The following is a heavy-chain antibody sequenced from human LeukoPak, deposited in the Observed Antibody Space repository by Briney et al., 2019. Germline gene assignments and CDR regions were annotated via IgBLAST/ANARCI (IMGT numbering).Heavy chain of an antibody. CDR2: ISSGGGKI. CDR1: GFTFSRYS. Sequence: GGSLRLSCAASGFTFSRYSMNWVRQAPGKGLEWVSYISSGGGKIYYADSVKGRFTISRDNAKNSLYLQMNSLRAEDTAVYYCAKDSYYYYYMDVWGKGTTLTVSS. CDR3: AKDSYYYYYMDV. J-gene: IGHJ6*03. V-gene: IGHV3-48*04.